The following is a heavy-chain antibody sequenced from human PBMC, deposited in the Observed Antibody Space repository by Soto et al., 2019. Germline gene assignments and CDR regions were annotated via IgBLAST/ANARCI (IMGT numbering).Heavy chain of an antibody. Sequence: QVQLVQSGAEVKKPGSSVKVSCKASGGTFSSYAISWVRQAPGQGLEWMGGIIHIFGTANYAQKFQGRVTITADESTSTAYRELSSLRSEDTAVYYCARVGRAYSYGYYDYWGQGTLVTVSS. D-gene: IGHD5-18*01. CDR1: GGTFSSYA. V-gene: IGHV1-69*01. CDR2: IIHIFGTA. J-gene: IGHJ4*02. CDR3: ARVGRAYSYGYYDY.